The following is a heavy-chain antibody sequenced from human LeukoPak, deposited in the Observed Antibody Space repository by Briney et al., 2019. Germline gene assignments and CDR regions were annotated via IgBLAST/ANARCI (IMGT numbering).Heavy chain of an antibody. V-gene: IGHV1-69*05. CDR1: GGTFSSYA. D-gene: IGHD3-22*01. CDR3: ARGSRGYYDSSGYPAGWYYYMDV. Sequence: SVKVSCKASGGTFSSYAISWVRQAPGQGLEWMGRIIPIFGTANYAQKFQGRVTITTDESTSTAYMELSSLRSEDTAVYYCARGSRGYYDSSGYPAGWYYYMDVWGKGTTVTVSS. CDR2: IIPIFGTA. J-gene: IGHJ6*03.